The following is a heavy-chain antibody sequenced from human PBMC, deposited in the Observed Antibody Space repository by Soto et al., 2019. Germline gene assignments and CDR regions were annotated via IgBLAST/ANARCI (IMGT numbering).Heavy chain of an antibody. CDR2: ISYDGSNK. J-gene: IGHJ6*02. Sequence: SGGSLRLSCAASGFTFSSYAMHWVRQAPGKGLEWVAVISYDGSNKYYADSVKGRFTISRDNSKNTLYLQMNSLRAEDTAVYYCARVGGVGPYYYYGMDVWGQGTTVTVSS. CDR1: GFTFSSYA. CDR3: ARVGGVGPYYYYGMDV. D-gene: IGHD3-16*01. V-gene: IGHV3-30-3*01.